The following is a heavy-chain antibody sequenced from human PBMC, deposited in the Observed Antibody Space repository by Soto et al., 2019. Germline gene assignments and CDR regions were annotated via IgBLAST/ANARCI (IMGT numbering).Heavy chain of an antibody. J-gene: IGHJ4*02. CDR1: RLTFNNYA. CDR3: AKKVNSGSGSQYFDY. CDR2: FRGSGDDGTT. V-gene: IGHV3-23*01. Sequence: PGGSLRLSCAVSRLTFNNYAVTWVRQAPGKGLEWVSGFRGSGDDGTTYYADSVKGRFTISRDNSKNMLFLQMNSLRAEDTAIYYCAKKVNSGSGSQYFDYWGQGTLVTVSS. D-gene: IGHD3-10*01.